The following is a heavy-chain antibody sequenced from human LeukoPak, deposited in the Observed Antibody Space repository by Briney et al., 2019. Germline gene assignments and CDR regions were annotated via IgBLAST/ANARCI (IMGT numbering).Heavy chain of an antibody. J-gene: IGHJ1*01. CDR3: ARGPWTEYFQY. V-gene: IGHV4-59*11. CDR2: IYSSGST. CDR1: GGSISNHY. Sequence: SETLSLTCTVSGGSISNHYWSSIRQPPGKGLEWIGYIYSSGSTNYNPSLKSRVTISVDTSKNQFSLKLSSVTTADTAVYYCARGPWTEYFQYWGQGTLVTVSS.